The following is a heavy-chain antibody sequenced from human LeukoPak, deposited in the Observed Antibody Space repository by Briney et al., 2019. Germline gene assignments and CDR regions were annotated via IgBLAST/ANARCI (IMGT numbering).Heavy chain of an antibody. CDR1: GYTFTGYY. V-gene: IGHV1-2*06. Sequence: ASVKVSCKASGYTFTGYYMHWVRQAPGQGLEWMGRINPNSGGTNYAQKFQGRVTMTRDTSISTAYMELSRLRSDDTAVYYCARGPPERHCGGDCYWYFDLWGRGTLVTVSS. CDR2: INPNSGGT. CDR3: ARGPPERHCGGDCYWYFDL. J-gene: IGHJ2*01. D-gene: IGHD2-21*02.